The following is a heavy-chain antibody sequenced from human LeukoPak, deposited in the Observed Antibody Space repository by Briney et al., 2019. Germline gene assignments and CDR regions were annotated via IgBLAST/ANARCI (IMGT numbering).Heavy chain of an antibody. V-gene: IGHV4-30-2*01. J-gene: IGHJ5*02. D-gene: IGHD2-2*01. CDR2: IYHSGST. CDR1: GGSISSGGYS. CDR3: ARGGKYCSSTSCYPTGFDP. Sequence: SETLSLTCAVSGGSISSGGYSWSWTRQPPGKGLEWIGYIYHSGSTYYNPSLKSRVTISVDRSKNQFSLKLSSVTAADTAVYYCARGGKYCSSTSCYPTGFDPWGQGTLVTVSS.